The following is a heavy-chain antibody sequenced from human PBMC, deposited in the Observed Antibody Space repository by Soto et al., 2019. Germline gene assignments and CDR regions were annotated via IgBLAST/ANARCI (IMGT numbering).Heavy chain of an antibody. D-gene: IGHD4-17*01. Sequence: TLSLTCTVSGGSISSGGYYWSWIRQHPGKGPEWIGYIYYSGSTYYNPSLKSRVTISVDTSKNQFSLKLSSVTATDTAVYYCARETTVVTETNYFDYWGQGTLVTVSS. V-gene: IGHV4-31*03. J-gene: IGHJ4*02. CDR2: IYYSGST. CDR1: GGSISSGGYY. CDR3: ARETTVVTETNYFDY.